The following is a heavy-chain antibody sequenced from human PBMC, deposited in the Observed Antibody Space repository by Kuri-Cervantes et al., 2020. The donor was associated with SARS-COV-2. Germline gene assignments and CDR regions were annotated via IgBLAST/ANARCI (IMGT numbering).Heavy chain of an antibody. CDR2: IYHSGST. J-gene: IGHJ4*02. Sequence: ESLKISCAVSGYSISSGYYWGWIRQPPGKGLEWIGSIYHSGSTYYNPSLKSRVTISVDTSKNQFSLKLSSVTAADTAVYYCARERAAGRMFDYWGQGTLVTVS. CDR3: ARERAAGRMFDY. D-gene: IGHD6-13*01. CDR1: GYSISSGYY. V-gene: IGHV4-38-2*02.